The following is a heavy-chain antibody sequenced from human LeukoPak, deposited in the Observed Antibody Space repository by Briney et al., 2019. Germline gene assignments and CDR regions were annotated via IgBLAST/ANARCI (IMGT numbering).Heavy chain of an antibody. D-gene: IGHD6-19*01. CDR2: IYSGGST. Sequence: GGSLRLSCSASGSGFPFSDYYMAWVRQAPGKGLEWVSVIYSGGSTYYADSVKGRFTISRDNSKNTLYLQMNSLRAEDTAVYYCARGAVAAFLDWGQGTLVTVSS. CDR3: ARGAVAAFLD. V-gene: IGHV3-66*01. J-gene: IGHJ4*02. CDR1: GSGFPFSDYY.